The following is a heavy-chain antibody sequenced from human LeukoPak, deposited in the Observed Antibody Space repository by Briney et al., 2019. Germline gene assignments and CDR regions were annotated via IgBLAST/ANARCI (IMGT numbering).Heavy chain of an antibody. Sequence: GSVKVSCKTSGYIFTNYDINWVRQAPGQGLEWMGWISPYNGGTKYAQKFQDRVTMSTDTSTSTTYMELRSLRSDDTAVYYCTRATGGLSDYWGQGTLVTVSS. CDR2: ISPYNGGT. D-gene: IGHD1-1*01. V-gene: IGHV1-18*04. CDR3: TRATGGLSDY. CDR1: GYIFTNYD. J-gene: IGHJ4*02.